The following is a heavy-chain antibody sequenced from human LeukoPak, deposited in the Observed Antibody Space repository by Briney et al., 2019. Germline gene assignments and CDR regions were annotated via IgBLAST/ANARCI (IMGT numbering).Heavy chain of an antibody. Sequence: GGSLRLSCAASGFTFSRYSMNWVRPAPGKGLEWVSCISTSRDKIYYADSVKGRFTISRDNAKNSLYLQMNSLRAEDTAVYFCARDTDFDYWGQGTLVTVSS. CDR1: GFTFSRYS. CDR3: ARDTDFDY. V-gene: IGHV3-21*06. CDR2: ISTSRDKI. J-gene: IGHJ4*02.